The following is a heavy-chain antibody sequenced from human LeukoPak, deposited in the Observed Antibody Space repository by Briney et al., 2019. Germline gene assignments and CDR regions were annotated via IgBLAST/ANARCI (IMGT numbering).Heavy chain of an antibody. CDR2: ISSSGSYK. J-gene: IGHJ4*02. Sequence: PGGSLRLSCAASGFDFSSHSMHWIRQAPGKGLEWVSSISSSGSYKYYADSLKGRLTISRDNAGNSVFLLLQSLTAEDTAAYYCARGMIRGALWCVDFWGLGSLVTVSS. CDR3: ARGMIRGALWCVDF. CDR1: GFDFSSHS. V-gene: IGHV3-21*01. D-gene: IGHD4/OR15-4a*01.